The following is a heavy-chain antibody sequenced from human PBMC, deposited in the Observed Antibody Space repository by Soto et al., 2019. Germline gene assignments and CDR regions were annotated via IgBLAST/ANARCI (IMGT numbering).Heavy chain of an antibody. CDR3: ARNPIAVAGLFDY. CDR1: GFTFSSYG. V-gene: IGHV3-33*01. D-gene: IGHD6-19*01. CDR2: IWYDGSNK. Sequence: QVQRVESGGGVVQPGRSLRLSLAASGFTFSSYGMHWGRQAPGKGLEWVAVIWYDGSNKYYADSVKGRFNISRDNSKNTLYLQMNSLRAEDTAVYYCARNPIAVAGLFDYWGQGTLVTVSS. J-gene: IGHJ4*02.